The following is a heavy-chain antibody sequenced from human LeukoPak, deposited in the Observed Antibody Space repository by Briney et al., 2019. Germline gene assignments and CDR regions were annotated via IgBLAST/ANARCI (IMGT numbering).Heavy chain of an antibody. CDR3: AIAAGWEQAY. J-gene: IGHJ4*02. D-gene: IGHD1-26*01. CDR1: GFTLSTYW. CDR2: INQDGSAT. V-gene: IGHV3-7*01. Sequence: GGSLRLSCAASGFTLSTYWMNWVRQAPGKGLEWVANINQDGSATNYVDSAKGRFIVSRDNAKNSVFLQMSSLRAEDTAVYYCAIAAGWEQAYWGQGTLVTVSS.